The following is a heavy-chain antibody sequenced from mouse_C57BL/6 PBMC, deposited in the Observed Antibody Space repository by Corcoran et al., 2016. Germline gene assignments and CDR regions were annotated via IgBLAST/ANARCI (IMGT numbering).Heavy chain of an antibody. J-gene: IGHJ1*01. D-gene: IGHD1-1*01. Sequence: QVALKEAGPGILQSSQTLSLTCSFSGFSLSTSGMGVSWIRQPSGKGLEWLAHIYWDDDKRYNPSLKSRLTISKDTSRNQVFLKITSVDTADTATYYCARRANYYGSSYDWYFDVCGSGTTVTVSS. CDR3: ARRANYYGSSYDWYFDV. V-gene: IGHV8-12*01. CDR2: IYWDDDK. CDR1: GFSLSTSGMG.